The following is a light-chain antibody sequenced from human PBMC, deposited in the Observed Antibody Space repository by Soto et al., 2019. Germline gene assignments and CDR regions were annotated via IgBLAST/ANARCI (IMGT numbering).Light chain of an antibody. CDR1: SSDVGSSNL. CDR2: EGS. Sequence: QSVLTQPASVSGSPGQSITISCTGTSSDVGSSNLVSWYQQHPGKAPKLMIYEGSKRPSGVSDRFSGSKTGNTASLTISGLQAEDEGDDYCCSYAGSSTWVFGGGTKLTVL. V-gene: IGLV2-23*01. J-gene: IGLJ3*02. CDR3: CSYAGSSTWV.